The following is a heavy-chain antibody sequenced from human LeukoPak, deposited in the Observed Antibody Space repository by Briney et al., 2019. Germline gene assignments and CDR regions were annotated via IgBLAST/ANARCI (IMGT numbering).Heavy chain of an antibody. D-gene: IGHD2-2*01. CDR1: GGSISSYY. CDR3: ARVSCSSTSCPRRDALDV. Sequence: PSETLSLTCTVSGGSISSYYWSWIRQPPGKGLEWIGYIYYSGSTSYNPSLKSRVTISVDTSKNQFSLNLTSVTTADTAVYYCARVSCSSTSCPRRDALDVWGQGTMVTVSS. V-gene: IGHV4-59*01. J-gene: IGHJ3*01. CDR2: IYYSGST.